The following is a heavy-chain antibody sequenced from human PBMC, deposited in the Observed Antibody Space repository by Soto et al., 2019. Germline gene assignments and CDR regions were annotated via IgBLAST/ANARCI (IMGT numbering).Heavy chain of an antibody. J-gene: IGHJ6*01. CDR3: ARGLYSNYGMDV. Sequence: QVQLVQSGAEVKKPGSSVKVSCKASGATFSSYAISWVRQAPGQGLEWMGGIIPIFGTANYAQKFQGRVTSTADESTSTAYMELRSLRSEDTAVCYCARGLYSNYGMDVWGQGSTVTVSS. CDR2: IIPIFGTA. CDR1: GATFSSYA. D-gene: IGHD4-4*01. V-gene: IGHV1-69*01.